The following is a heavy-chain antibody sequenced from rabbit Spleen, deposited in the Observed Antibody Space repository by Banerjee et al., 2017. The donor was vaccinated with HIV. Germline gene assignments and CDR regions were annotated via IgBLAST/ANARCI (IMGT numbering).Heavy chain of an antibody. CDR2: IFAGSSGNT. V-gene: IGHV1S45*01. CDR1: EFDFSGNYY. J-gene: IGHJ4*01. Sequence: QEQLVESGGGLVQPEGSLTLTCTASEFDFSGNYYICWFRQAPGKGPEWIACIFAGSSGNTYYASWAKGRFTISETSSTTVTLQMTSLTAADTATYFCARAIYVGFAGYGYAPHYFNLWGQGTLVTVS. CDR3: ARAIYVGFAGYGYAPHYFNL. D-gene: IGHD6-1*01.